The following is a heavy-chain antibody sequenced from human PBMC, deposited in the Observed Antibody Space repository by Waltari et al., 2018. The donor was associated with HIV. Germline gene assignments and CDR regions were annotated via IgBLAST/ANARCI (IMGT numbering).Heavy chain of an antibody. CDR2: IVVGSGNT. CDR3: VSHMK. Sequence: QMQLLQSGPAVRKPGASVKVSCNTSGFSFTSSAIQWVRQARGQRPEWIGWIVVGSGNTDYTQKFKERVTINRDVSRNTAYMELNSLNLDDTAIYYCVSHMKWGLGTPVTVSS. CDR1: GFSFTSSA. V-gene: IGHV1-58*02. J-gene: IGHJ4*02.